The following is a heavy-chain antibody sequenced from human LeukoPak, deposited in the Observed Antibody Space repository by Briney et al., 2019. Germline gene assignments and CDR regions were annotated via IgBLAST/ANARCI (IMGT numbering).Heavy chain of an antibody. CDR2: IYSGGST. Sequence: GGSLRLSCAASGFTVSSNYMSWVRQAPGKGLEWVSVIYSGGSTYYADSVKGRFTISRDNSKNTLYLQMNSLRAEDTAVYYCARGPTSHLFDYWGQGILVTVSS. J-gene: IGHJ4*02. CDR1: GFTVSSNY. D-gene: IGHD5-24*01. V-gene: IGHV3-53*01. CDR3: ARGPTSHLFDY.